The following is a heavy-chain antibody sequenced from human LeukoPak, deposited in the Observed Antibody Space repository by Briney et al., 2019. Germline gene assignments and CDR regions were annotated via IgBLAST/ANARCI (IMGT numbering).Heavy chain of an antibody. CDR2: IHYSGST. V-gene: IGHV4-39*07. CDR3: ARLAGKRSTDLTVTRRDYYYFDY. Sequence: SETLSLTCTVSGGSISTSIYYWGWIRQPPGKGLEWIGNIHYSGSTYHNPPLKSRVTISVNTSKNQFSLKVSSATAADTAVYYCARLAGKRSTDLTVTRRDYYYFDYWGQGTLVTVSS. J-gene: IGHJ4*02. D-gene: IGHD4-17*01. CDR1: GGSISTSIYY.